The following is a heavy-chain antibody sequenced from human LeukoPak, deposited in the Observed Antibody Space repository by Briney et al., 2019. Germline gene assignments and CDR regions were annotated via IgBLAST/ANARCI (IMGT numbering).Heavy chain of an antibody. D-gene: IGHD6-13*01. J-gene: IGHJ4*02. CDR1: GXTFSSYW. Sequence: PGGSLRLSCAASGXTFSSYWMHWVRQVPGKGLVWVSRINGDGSSTTYADSVKGRFTISRDNAKNTLYLQMNSLRGEDTAVYYCARVAYSSTWYIDYWGQGTLVTVSS. CDR3: ARVAYSSTWYIDY. CDR2: INGDGSST. V-gene: IGHV3-74*01.